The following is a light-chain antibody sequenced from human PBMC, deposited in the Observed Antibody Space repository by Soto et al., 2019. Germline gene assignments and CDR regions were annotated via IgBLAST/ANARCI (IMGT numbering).Light chain of an antibody. CDR2: EVS. J-gene: IGLJ3*02. CDR3: SSYTSSSTPWV. Sequence: QSALAQPASMSGSPGQSITISCTGTSSDVGGYNYVSWYQQHPGKAPKFMIYEVSNRPSGVSNRFSGSKSGNTASLTISGLQAEDEADYYCSSYTSSSTPWVFGGGTKLTVL. CDR1: SSDVGGYNY. V-gene: IGLV2-14*01.